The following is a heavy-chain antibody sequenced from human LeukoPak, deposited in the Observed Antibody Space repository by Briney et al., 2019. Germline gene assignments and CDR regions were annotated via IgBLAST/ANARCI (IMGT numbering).Heavy chain of an antibody. Sequence: GGSLRLSCAASGFTVSSNYMSWVRQAPGKGLEWVSIISDSGANTYYADSVRGRFTISRDNSKNTLYLQMNSLRAEDTAVYYCAKGGEQVTWNFQNWGQGTLVTVSS. J-gene: IGHJ1*01. CDR3: AKGGEQVTWNFQN. D-gene: IGHD1/OR15-1a*01. CDR2: ISDSGANT. V-gene: IGHV3-23*01. CDR1: GFTVSSNY.